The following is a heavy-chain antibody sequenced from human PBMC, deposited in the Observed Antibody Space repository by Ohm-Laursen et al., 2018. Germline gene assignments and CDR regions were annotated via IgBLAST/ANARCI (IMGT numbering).Heavy chain of an antibody. Sequence: SETLSLTCTVSGGSISSYYWSWIRQPPGKGLEWIGYIYYSGSTNYNPSLKSRVTISVDTSKNQFSLKLSSVTAADTAVYYCARDTEGIAAAGTVDYWGQGTLVTVSS. D-gene: IGHD6-13*01. CDR1: GGSISSYY. J-gene: IGHJ4*02. CDR3: ARDTEGIAAAGTVDY. V-gene: IGHV4-59*08. CDR2: IYYSGST.